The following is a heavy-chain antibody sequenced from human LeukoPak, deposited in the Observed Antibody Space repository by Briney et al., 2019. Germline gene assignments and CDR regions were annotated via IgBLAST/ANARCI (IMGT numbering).Heavy chain of an antibody. D-gene: IGHD3-22*01. Sequence: PGGSLRLSCAASGFTFSNYWMHWVRQAPGKGLVWVSRINSDGINTSYADSVKGRFTISRDNAKNTLSLQMNSLRAEDTAVYYCARGDYDSSGEIIDYWGQGTLVTVSS. CDR2: INSDGINT. J-gene: IGHJ4*02. CDR1: GFTFSNYW. CDR3: ARGDYDSSGEIIDY. V-gene: IGHV3-74*01.